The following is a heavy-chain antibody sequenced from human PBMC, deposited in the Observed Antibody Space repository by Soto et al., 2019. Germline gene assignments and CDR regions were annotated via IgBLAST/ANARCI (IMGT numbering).Heavy chain of an antibody. J-gene: IGHJ4*02. CDR3: AKEGGLSGSYYISSSYYFAY. CDR1: GFTFSSYG. CDR2: ISYDGSNT. D-gene: IGHD1-26*01. V-gene: IGHV3-30*18. Sequence: QVQLVESGGGVVQPGRSLRLSCVASGFTFSSYGMHWVRQAPGTGLEWVAIISYDGSNTYYAASVKGRFTISRDNSKNTLYLQMNRLRSEDTSVYYCAKEGGLSGSYYISSSYYFAYLGPGTLVNVSS.